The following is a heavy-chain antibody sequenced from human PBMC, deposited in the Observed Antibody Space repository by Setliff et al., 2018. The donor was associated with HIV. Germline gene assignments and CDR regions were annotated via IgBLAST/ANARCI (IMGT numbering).Heavy chain of an antibody. CDR2: IFYTGST. Sequence: ETLSLTCNVSGSSFSSGIYYWTWIRQPPGKGLEWIGDIFYTGSTNYNPSLKSRVTTSVDKSKNQFSLKLSSVTAADTAVYYCARGPARAVARPGWLDPWGQGTLVTVSS. D-gene: IGHD6-19*01. V-gene: IGHV4-61*01. J-gene: IGHJ5*02. CDR1: GSSFSSGIYY. CDR3: ARGPARAVARPGWLDP.